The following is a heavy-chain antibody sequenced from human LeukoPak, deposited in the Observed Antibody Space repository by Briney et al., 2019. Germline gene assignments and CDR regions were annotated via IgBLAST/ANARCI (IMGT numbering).Heavy chain of an antibody. D-gene: IGHD6-6*01. CDR3: ARSPSIAARPDY. CDR1: GYTFTSYY. J-gene: IGHJ4*02. V-gene: IGHV1-46*01. CDR2: VNPSGGST. Sequence: ASVKVSCKASGYTFTSYYMHWVRQAPGQGLEWMGIVNPSGGSTSYAQKFQGRVTMTRDTSTSTVYMELSSLRSEDTAVYYCARSPSIAARPDYWGQGTLVTVSS.